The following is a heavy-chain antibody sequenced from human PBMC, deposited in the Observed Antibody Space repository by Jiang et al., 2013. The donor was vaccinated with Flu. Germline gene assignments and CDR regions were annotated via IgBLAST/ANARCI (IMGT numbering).Heavy chain of an antibody. CDR3: ARGSDYYYYGMDV. CDR2: RYYRSKWYN. J-gene: IGHJ6*02. CDR1: GTVSLATVLL. V-gene: IGHV6-1*01. Sequence: QTLSLTCAQSPGTVSLATVLLGTGSGSPHREALSGWEGRYYRSKWYNDYAVSVKSRITINPDTSKNQFSLQLNSVTPEDTAVYYCARGSDYYYYGMDVWGQGTTVTVSS.